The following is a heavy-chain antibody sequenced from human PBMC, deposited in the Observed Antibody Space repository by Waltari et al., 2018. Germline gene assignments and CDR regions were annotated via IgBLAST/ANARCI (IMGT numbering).Heavy chain of an antibody. J-gene: IGHJ4*02. D-gene: IGHD1-26*01. V-gene: IGHV3-23*01. CDR1: GFTFSSYA. CDR3: AKVPYPDSGSYPFDY. CDR2: ISGSGGST. Sequence: EMQLLESGGGLVQPGGSLRLSCAASGFTFSSYAMSWVRQAPGKGLEWVSAISGSGGSTYYADSVKGRFTISRDNSKNTLYLQMNSLRAEDTAVYYCAKVPYPDSGSYPFDYWGQGTLVTVSS.